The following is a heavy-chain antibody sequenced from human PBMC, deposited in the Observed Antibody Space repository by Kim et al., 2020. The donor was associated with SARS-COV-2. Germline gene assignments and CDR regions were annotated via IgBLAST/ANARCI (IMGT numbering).Heavy chain of an antibody. CDR2: INPSGGST. V-gene: IGHV1-46*01. CDR3: ARADGSGSYYVGSHFDY. CDR1: GYTFTSYY. J-gene: IGHJ4*02. D-gene: IGHD3-10*01. Sequence: ASVKVSCKASGYTFTSYYMHWVRQAPGQGLEWMGIINPSGGSTSYAQKFQGRVTMTRDTSTSTVYMELSSLRSEDTAVYYCARADGSGSYYVGSHFDYWGQGTLVTVSS.